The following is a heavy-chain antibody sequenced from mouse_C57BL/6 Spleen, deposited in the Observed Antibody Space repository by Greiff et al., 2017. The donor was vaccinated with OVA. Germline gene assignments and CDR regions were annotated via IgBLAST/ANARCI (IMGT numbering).Heavy chain of an antibody. CDR1: GFNFKNTY. V-gene: IGHV14-3*01. Sequence: EVQLQQSVAELVRPGASVKLSCTASGFNFKNTYMHWVKQRPEQGLEWIGRIDPANGNTKYAPKFQGKATITADTSSNTAYLQLSSLTSDDTAIYYCARGGLAWFAYWGQGTLVTVSA. CDR2: IDPANGNT. J-gene: IGHJ3*01. CDR3: ARGGLAWFAY.